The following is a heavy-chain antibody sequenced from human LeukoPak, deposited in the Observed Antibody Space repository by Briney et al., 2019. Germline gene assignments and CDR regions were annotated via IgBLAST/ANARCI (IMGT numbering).Heavy chain of an antibody. Sequence: SETLSLTCTVSGGSISSSRYYWGWIRQPPGKGLEWIGSIHYSGSTNYNPSLKSRVTISVDTSKKQFSLKLSSVTAADTAVYYCARDRPRLRGYSYGYYYYMDIWGKGTTVTVSS. J-gene: IGHJ6*03. CDR1: GGSISSSRYY. D-gene: IGHD5-18*01. CDR3: ARDRPRLRGYSYGYYYYMDI. CDR2: IHYSGST. V-gene: IGHV4-39*07.